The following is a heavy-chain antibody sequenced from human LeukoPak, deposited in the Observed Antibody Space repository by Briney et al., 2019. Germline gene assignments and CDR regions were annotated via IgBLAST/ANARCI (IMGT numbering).Heavy chain of an antibody. CDR1: GGSFSGYY. D-gene: IGHD5-12*01. Sequence: KPSETLSLTCAVYGGSFSGYYWSWIRQPPGKGLEWIGEINHSGSTNYNPSLKSRVTISVDTSKNQFSLKLSSVTAADTAVYYCASHGYSGYYFFDYWGQGTLVTVSS. CDR3: ASHGYSGYYFFDY. J-gene: IGHJ4*02. V-gene: IGHV4-34*01. CDR2: INHSGST.